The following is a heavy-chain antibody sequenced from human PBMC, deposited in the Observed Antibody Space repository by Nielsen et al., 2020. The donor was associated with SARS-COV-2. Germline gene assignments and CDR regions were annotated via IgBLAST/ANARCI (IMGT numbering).Heavy chain of an antibody. V-gene: IGHV3-23*01. CDR1: GFTFSSYS. J-gene: IGHJ4*02. CDR2: ISGSGGST. CDR3: AKGGLRYFDWLPRY. Sequence: GESLKISCAASGFTFSSYSMNWVRQAPGKGLEWVSAISGSGGSTYYADSVKGRFTISRDNSKNTLYLQMNSLRAEGTAVYYCAKGGLRYFDWLPRYWGQGTLVTVSS. D-gene: IGHD3-9*01.